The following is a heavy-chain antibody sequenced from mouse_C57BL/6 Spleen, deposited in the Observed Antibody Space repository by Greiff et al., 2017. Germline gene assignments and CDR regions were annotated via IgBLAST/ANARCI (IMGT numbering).Heavy chain of an antibody. J-gene: IGHJ4*01. CDR2: IYPSDSET. Sequence: QVQLQQPGAELVRPGSSVKLSCKASGYTFTSYWMDWVKQRPGQGLEWIGNIYPSDSETHYNQKFKVKATLTVDKSSSTAYMQLSSLTSEDSAVYYCARSRAMDYWGQGTSVTVSS. CDR1: GYTFTSYW. CDR3: ARSRAMDY. V-gene: IGHV1-61*01.